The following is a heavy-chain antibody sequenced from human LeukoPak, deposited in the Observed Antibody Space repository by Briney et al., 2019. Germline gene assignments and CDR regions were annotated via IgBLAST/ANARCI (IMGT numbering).Heavy chain of an antibody. V-gene: IGHV1-46*01. CDR3: ARGAAVDILTGYFRPDVDY. Sequence: ASVKVSCKASGYTFTSYYMHWVRQAPGQGLEWMGIINPSGGSTSYAQKFQGRVTMTRDTSTSTDYMELSSLRSEDTAVYYCARGAAVDILTGYFRPDVDYWGQGTLVTVSS. J-gene: IGHJ4*02. D-gene: IGHD3-9*01. CDR1: GYTFTSYY. CDR2: INPSGGST.